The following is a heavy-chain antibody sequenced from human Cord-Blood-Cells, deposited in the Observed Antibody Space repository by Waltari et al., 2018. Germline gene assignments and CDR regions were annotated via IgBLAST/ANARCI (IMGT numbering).Heavy chain of an antibody. CDR2: ISYAGSNK. V-gene: IGHV3-30*18. Sequence: QVQLVESGGGVVKPGRSLRLSCAASGFTFSSYGGPWVPPAHGRGWERVAVISYAGSNKYYAASLKGRFTISRDNSKNTLYLQMNSLRAEDTAVYYCAKEPSGIAARYNWFDPWGQGTLVTVSS. CDR1: GFTFSSYG. CDR3: AKEPSGIAARYNWFDP. D-gene: IGHD6-6*01. J-gene: IGHJ5*02.